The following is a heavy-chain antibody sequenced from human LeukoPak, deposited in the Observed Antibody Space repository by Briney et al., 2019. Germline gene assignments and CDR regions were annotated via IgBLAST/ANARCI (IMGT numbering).Heavy chain of an antibody. Sequence: QAGGSLRLSCAASGFTFSSYAMSWVRQAPGKGLEWVAVIWYDGSNKYYVESVKGRFTTSRDNSKNTVYLQMNSLRAEDTAVYYCAQGIRTAGGTPDFDLWGQGTLVTVSS. CDR3: AQGIRTAGGTPDFDL. CDR2: IWYDGSNK. CDR1: GFTFSSYA. V-gene: IGHV3-33*06. J-gene: IGHJ4*02. D-gene: IGHD6-13*01.